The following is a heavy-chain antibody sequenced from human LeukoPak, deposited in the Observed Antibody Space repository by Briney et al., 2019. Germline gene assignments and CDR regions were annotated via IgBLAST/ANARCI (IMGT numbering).Heavy chain of an antibody. J-gene: IGHJ4*02. Sequence: VKVSCKASGGTFSSYAISWVRQAAGQGLEWMGRIIPIFGTANYAQKFQGRVTITTDESTSTAYMELSSLRSEDTAVYYCASGYYASRGYPFDYLGQGTLVTVSS. V-gene: IGHV1-69*05. CDR1: GGTFSSYA. CDR2: IIPIFGTA. CDR3: ASGYYASRGYPFDY. D-gene: IGHD3-22*01.